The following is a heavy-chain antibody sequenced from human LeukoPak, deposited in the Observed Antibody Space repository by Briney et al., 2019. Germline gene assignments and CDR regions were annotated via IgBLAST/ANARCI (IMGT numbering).Heavy chain of an antibody. CDR1: GGSISSYY. Sequence: SETLSLTCTVSGGSISSYYWSWIRQPPGKGLEWIANIYYSGSTNYNPSLKSRVTISVDTSKNQFSLKLSSVTAADTAVYYCASGRDYYDSGGYYYYYYGMDVWGQGTTVTVSS. J-gene: IGHJ6*02. D-gene: IGHD3-22*01. CDR2: IYYSGST. CDR3: ASGRDYYDSGGYYYYYYGMDV. V-gene: IGHV4-59*08.